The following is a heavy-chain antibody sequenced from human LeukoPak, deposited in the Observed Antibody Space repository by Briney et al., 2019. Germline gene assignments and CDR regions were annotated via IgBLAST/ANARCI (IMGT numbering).Heavy chain of an antibody. CDR2: IYYSGST. Sequence: SETLSLTCTVSGGSISSYYWSWIRQPPGKGLEWIGYIYYSGSTNYNPSLKSRVTISVDTSKNQFSLKLSSVTAADTAVYYCARETTVTTLDYWGQGTLVTVSS. CDR3: ARETTVTTLDY. CDR1: GGSISSYY. V-gene: IGHV4-59*12. J-gene: IGHJ4*02. D-gene: IGHD4-11*01.